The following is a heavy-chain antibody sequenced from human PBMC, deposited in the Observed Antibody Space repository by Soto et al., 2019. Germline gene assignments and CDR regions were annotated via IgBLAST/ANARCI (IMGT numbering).Heavy chain of an antibody. J-gene: IGHJ4*02. CDR1: GYTFTSYD. CDR3: ARADYYDRSGYLLPCGY. V-gene: IGHV1-8*01. Sequence: ASVKVSCKASGYTFTSYDINWVRQATGQGLEWMGWMNPNSGNTGHAQKFQGRVTMTRNTSISTAYMELSSLRSEDTAVYYCARADYYDRSGYLLPCGYWGQGTLVTVS. D-gene: IGHD3-22*01. CDR2: MNPNSGNT.